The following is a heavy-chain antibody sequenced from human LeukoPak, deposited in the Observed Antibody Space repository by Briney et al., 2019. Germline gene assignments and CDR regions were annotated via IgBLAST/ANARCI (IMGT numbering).Heavy chain of an antibody. CDR2: INHSGST. CDR3: ARTTRLSYYDFWSGYSNYYYYMDV. J-gene: IGHJ6*03. CDR1: GGSFSGYY. Sequence: SETLSLTCAVYGGSFSGYYWSWIRQPPGKGLEWIGEINHSGSTNYNPSLKSRVTISVDTSKNQFSLKLSSVTAADTAVYYCARTTRLSYYDFWSGYSNYYYYMDVWGKGTTVTVSS. V-gene: IGHV4-34*01. D-gene: IGHD3-3*01.